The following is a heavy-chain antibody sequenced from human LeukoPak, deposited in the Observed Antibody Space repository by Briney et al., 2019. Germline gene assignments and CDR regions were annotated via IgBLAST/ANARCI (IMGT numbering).Heavy chain of an antibody. CDR1: GFTFSSYA. D-gene: IGHD3/OR15-3a*01. Sequence: GGSLRLSCAASGFTFSSYAMSWVRQAPGKGLEWVSAISGSGGSTYYADSVKGRFTISRDNSKNTLYLQMNSLRAEDTAVYYCVPLGGLGYYQYGMDAWGRGTTVTVSS. J-gene: IGHJ6*02. CDR3: VPLGGLGYYQYGMDA. CDR2: ISGSGGST. V-gene: IGHV3-23*01.